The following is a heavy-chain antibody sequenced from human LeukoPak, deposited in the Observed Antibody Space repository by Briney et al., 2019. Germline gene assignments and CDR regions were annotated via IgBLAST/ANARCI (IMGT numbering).Heavy chain of an antibody. J-gene: IGHJ3*02. Sequence: GGSLRLSCAASGFTFSSYAMSWVRQAPGKGLEWVSAISGSGGSTYYADSVKGRFTISRDNSKNTLYLQMNSLRSEDTAIYYCAKDRQWLVFGAFDIWGQGTMFTVSS. CDR3: AKDRQWLVFGAFDI. CDR1: GFTFSSYA. V-gene: IGHV3-23*01. D-gene: IGHD6-19*01. CDR2: ISGSGGST.